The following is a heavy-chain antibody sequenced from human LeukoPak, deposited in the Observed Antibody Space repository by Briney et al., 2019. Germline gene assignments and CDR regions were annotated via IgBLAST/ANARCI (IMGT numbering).Heavy chain of an antibody. D-gene: IGHD6-25*01. CDR2: LYPYDSDT. CDR3: ARFQGGNNRCYFDI. J-gene: IGHJ3*02. CDR1: GYSFDSYW. V-gene: IGHV5-51*01. Sequence: GESLKISCKGSGYSFDSYWIGWVRQMPGKGLEWMGILYPYDSDTRYSPSFQGQVTFSADMSASTAYLQWSSLEASDTAMYYCARFQGGNNRCYFDIWGQGTLVIVSS.